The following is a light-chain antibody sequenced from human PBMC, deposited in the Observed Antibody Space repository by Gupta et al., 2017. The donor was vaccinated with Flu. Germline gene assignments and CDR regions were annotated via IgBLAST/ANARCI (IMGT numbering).Light chain of an antibody. CDR3: SSYTSSNTPVV. CDR2: DVT. J-gene: IGLJ2*01. Sequence: QSALTQPASVSGSPGQSITFSCTGTASDVGGYDYVSWYQQHPGKAPKLIIYDVTNRPSGVSNRFSGSKSGNTASLTISGLQAEDEGDYYCSSYTSSNTPVVFGGGTKLTVL. V-gene: IGLV2-14*01. CDR1: ASDVGGYDY.